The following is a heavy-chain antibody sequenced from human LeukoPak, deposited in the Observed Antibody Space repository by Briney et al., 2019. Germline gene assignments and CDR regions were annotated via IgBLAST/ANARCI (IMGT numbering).Heavy chain of an antibody. CDR2: INHSGST. J-gene: IGHJ4*02. V-gene: IGHV4-34*01. Sequence: PSETLSLTCAVYGGSFSGYYWSWIRQPPGKGLEWIGEINHSGSTNYNPSLKSRVTISVDTSKNQFSLKLSSVTAADTAVYYCAGVYCSSTSCPSSYFDYWGQGTRVTVSS. CDR3: AGVYCSSTSCPSSYFDY. CDR1: GGSFSGYY. D-gene: IGHD2-2*01.